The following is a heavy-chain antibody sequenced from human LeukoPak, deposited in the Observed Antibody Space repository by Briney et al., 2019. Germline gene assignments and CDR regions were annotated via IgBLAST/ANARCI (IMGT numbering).Heavy chain of an antibody. CDR1: DYSISGGYY. J-gene: IGHJ4*02. D-gene: IGHD1-1*01. V-gene: IGHV4-38-2*02. CDR2: IYHSGST. CDR3: ARAGYPGGY. Sequence: SETLSLTCTVSDYSISGGYYWGWIRQPPGKGLEWIGSIYHSGSTYYNPSLKSRVTISIDTSKNQFSLKLSSVTAADTAVYYCARAGYPGGYWGQGTLVTVSS.